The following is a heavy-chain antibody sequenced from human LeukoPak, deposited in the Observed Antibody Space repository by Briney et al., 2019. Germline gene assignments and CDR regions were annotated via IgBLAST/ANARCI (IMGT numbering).Heavy chain of an antibody. CDR1: GFTFSSYT. V-gene: IGHV3-23*01. Sequence: PGGSLRLSCAASGFTFSSYTMAWVRQAPGKGLEWVSAISWSGGSTYYADSVKGRFTISRDNSKNTLYLQMNSLRAEDTAVYYCAKHGTRGSNYFDYWGQGTLVTVSS. CDR3: AKHGTRGSNYFDY. J-gene: IGHJ4*02. D-gene: IGHD6-6*01. CDR2: ISWSGGST.